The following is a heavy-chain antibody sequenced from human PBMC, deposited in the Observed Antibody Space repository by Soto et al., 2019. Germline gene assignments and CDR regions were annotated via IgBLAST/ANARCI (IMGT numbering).Heavy chain of an antibody. CDR1: GYTFTDYG. V-gene: IGHV1-18*04. Sequence: ASVKVSCKASGYTFTDYGISWVRQAPGQGLEWMGWISAYNDNTNYAQKLQGRVTMTTDTSTSTAYMELRSLRSDDTAVYYCARDGAGGYYYYYYYMDVWGKGTTVTVSS. CDR3: ARDGAGGYYYYYYYMDV. CDR2: ISAYNDNT. J-gene: IGHJ6*03. D-gene: IGHD2-15*01.